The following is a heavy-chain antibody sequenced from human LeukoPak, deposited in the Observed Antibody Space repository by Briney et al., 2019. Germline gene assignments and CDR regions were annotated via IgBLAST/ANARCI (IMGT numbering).Heavy chain of an antibody. J-gene: IGHJ4*02. V-gene: IGHV3-20*04. Sequence: PGGSLRLSCAASGFTFDDYGMSWVRQAPGKGLGWVSGINWNGGSTGYADSVKGRFTISRDNAKNSLYLQMNSLRAEDTALYYCARAFKYSMSGYYFDYWGQGTLVTVSS. D-gene: IGHD2-21*01. CDR1: GFTFDDYG. CDR3: ARAFKYSMSGYYFDY. CDR2: INWNGGST.